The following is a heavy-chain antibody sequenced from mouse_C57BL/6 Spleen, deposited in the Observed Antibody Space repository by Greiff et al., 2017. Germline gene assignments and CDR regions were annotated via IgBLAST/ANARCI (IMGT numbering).Heavy chain of an antibody. J-gene: IGHJ2*01. V-gene: IGHV1-5*01. D-gene: IGHD1-1*01. CDR2: MYPGNSDT. CDR3: TRRDYYGSRFDY. CDR1: GYTFTSYW. Sequence: EVQLQQSGTVLARPGASVKMSCKTSGYTFTSYWMHWVKQRPGQGLEWIGAMYPGNSDTRYNQKFKGKAKLTAVTSASTAYMELSSLTNEDSAVYYCTRRDYYGSRFDYWGQGTTLTVSS.